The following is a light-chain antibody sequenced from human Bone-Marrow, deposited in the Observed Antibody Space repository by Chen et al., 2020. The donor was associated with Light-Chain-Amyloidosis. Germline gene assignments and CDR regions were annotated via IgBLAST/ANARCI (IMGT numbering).Light chain of an antibody. CDR2: DDS. CDR1: NIGSTS. Sequence: YVLTQPSSVSVAPGQTATIACGGNNIGSTSVHGYQQTPGQAPLLVVYDDSDRPSGIPERLSGSNSGNTATLTISRVEAGDEADYYCQVWDRSSDRPVFGGGTKLTVL. J-gene: IGLJ3*02. CDR3: QVWDRSSDRPV. V-gene: IGLV3-21*02.